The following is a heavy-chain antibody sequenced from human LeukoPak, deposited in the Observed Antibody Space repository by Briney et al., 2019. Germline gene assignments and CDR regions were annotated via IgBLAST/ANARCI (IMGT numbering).Heavy chain of an antibody. J-gene: IGHJ4*02. Sequence: GRSLRLSCAASGFTFSSYGMHWVRQAPGKGLEWVAVIWYGGSNKYYADSVKGRFTISRDNSKNTLYLQMNSLRAEDTAVYYCAKSGPGYSSSWADYWGQGTLVTVSS. CDR2: IWYGGSNK. V-gene: IGHV3-30*18. D-gene: IGHD6-13*01. CDR3: AKSGPGYSSSWADY. CDR1: GFTFSSYG.